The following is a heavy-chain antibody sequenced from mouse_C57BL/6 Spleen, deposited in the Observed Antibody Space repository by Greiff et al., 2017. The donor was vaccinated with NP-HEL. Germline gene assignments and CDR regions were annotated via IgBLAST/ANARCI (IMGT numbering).Heavy chain of an antibody. Sequence: QVQLKESGSELRRPGSSVKLSCKDFDSAVFPIAYMSWVRQKPGHGFEWIGGILPSIGRTIYGEKFEDKATLDADTLSNTAYVELNSLTSEDSAIYYCARKGDANWDGDFDVGGTGTTVTVSS. J-gene: IGHJ1*03. D-gene: IGHD4-1*01. CDR1: DSAVFPIAY. CDR3: ARKGDANWDGDFDV. V-gene: IGHV15-2*01. CDR2: ILPSIGRT.